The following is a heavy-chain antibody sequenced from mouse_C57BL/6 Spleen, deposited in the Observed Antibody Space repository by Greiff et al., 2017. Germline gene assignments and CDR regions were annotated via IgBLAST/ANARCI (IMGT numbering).Heavy chain of an antibody. V-gene: IGHV1-47*01. D-gene: IGHD1-1*01. CDR1: GYTFTTYP. CDR3: ATGSSYHYAMDY. Sequence: VKLMESGAELVKPGASVKMSCKASGYTFTTYPIEWMKQNHGKSLEWIGNFHPYNDDTKYNEKFKGKATLTVEKSSSTVYLELSRLTSDDSAVYYCATGSSYHYAMDYWGQGTSVTVSS. CDR2: FHPYNDDT. J-gene: IGHJ4*01.